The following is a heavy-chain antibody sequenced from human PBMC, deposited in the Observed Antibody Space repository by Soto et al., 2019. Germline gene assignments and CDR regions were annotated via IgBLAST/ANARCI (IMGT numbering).Heavy chain of an antibody. V-gene: IGHV4-34*01. Sequence: SETLSLTCAVYGGSFSGYYWSWIRQPPGKGLEWIGEINHSGNTNYKPSIKSRDTISVDTSKNQFSLKLSSVIAADIAVYYCARRGQLALDYWGQGTLVTVSS. CDR3: ARRGQLALDY. J-gene: IGHJ4*02. CDR1: GGSFSGYY. CDR2: INHSGNT. D-gene: IGHD6-13*01.